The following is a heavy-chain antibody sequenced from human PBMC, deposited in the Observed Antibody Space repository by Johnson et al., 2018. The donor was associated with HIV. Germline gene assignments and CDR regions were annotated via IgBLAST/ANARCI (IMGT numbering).Heavy chain of an antibody. CDR1: GFTFSSYG. V-gene: IGHV3-30*02. CDR2: IRYDGSNK. CDR3: ARDGVYSSPHDAFDI. Sequence: VQVVESGGGVVQPGGSLRLSCAASGFTFSSYGMHWVRQAPGKGLEWVAFIRYDGSNKYYADSVKGRFTISRDNSKNTLYLQMNSLRAEDTAVYYCARDGVYSSPHDAFDIWGQGTMVTVSS. J-gene: IGHJ3*02. D-gene: IGHD6-13*01.